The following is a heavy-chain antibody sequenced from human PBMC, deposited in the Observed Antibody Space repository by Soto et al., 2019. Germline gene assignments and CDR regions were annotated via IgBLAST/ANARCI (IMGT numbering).Heavy chain of an antibody. CDR2: IFYSGST. CDR1: GGSISSSSYY. J-gene: IGHJ4*02. CDR3: VRHHPSPYDSSGYFDS. V-gene: IGHV4-39*01. Sequence: PSETLSLTCTVSGGSISSSSYYWGWIRQPPGKGLEWIGSIFYSGSTYYNPSLKSRVTISVDTSRNLFSLQLSSVTAADTALYFCVRHHPSPYDSSGYFDSWGQGIPATVS. D-gene: IGHD3-22*01.